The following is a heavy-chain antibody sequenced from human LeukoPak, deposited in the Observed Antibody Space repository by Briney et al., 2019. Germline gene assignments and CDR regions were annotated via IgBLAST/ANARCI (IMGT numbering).Heavy chain of an antibody. D-gene: IGHD6-25*01. CDR2: TTSTGAYI. J-gene: IGHJ4*02. CDR3: ARVSSNPYSRGYYHFDY. CDR1: GFALNTYT. Sequence: GGSLRLSCAASGFALNTYTINWVRQTPGEGLEWVSSTTSTGAYIYHADSMDGRFPVSRDNARNLLSLNMNSLRAEASAMYFCARVSSNPYSRGYYHFDYWGQGTLVTVSS. V-gene: IGHV3-21*01.